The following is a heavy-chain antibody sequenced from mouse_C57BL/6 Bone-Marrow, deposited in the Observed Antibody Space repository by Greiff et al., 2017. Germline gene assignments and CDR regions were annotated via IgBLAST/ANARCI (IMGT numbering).Heavy chain of an antibody. Sequence: DVKLVESGGDLVKPGGSLKLSCAASGFPFSSYGMSWVRQTPDKRLEWVATISSGGSYTYYPDSVKGRFPISRDNAKNTLDLQMSSLKSEDTAMYYCAGPIDSSGYVGFAYWGQGTLVTVAA. CDR1: GFPFSSYG. CDR3: AGPIDSSGYVGFAY. D-gene: IGHD3-2*02. CDR2: ISSGGSYT. V-gene: IGHV5-6*02. J-gene: IGHJ3*01.